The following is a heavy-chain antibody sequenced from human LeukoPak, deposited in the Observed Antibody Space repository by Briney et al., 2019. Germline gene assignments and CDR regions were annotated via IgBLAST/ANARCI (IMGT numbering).Heavy chain of an antibody. J-gene: IGHJ5*02. CDR3: ARGDEPAAVFEAYLDP. Sequence: ASVKVSCKASGYGFTGYFMHWLRQAPGQGLEWMGYANPNNGGTNYAQKFRGRVTMTRDTSMSIAYMELRSLRSDDTAVYYCARGDEPAAVFEAYLDPWGQGTLVTVSS. CDR2: ANPNNGGT. CDR1: GYGFTGYF. D-gene: IGHD2-15*01. V-gene: IGHV1-2*02.